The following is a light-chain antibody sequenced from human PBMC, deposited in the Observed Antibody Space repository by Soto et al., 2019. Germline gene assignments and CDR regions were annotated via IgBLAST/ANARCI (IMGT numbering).Light chain of an antibody. J-gene: IGLJ1*01. V-gene: IGLV2-14*01. CDR3: SSYTSFSTYV. Sequence: QSALTQPASVSGSPGQSITISCTGTSSDVGDYNYVSWYQQHPGKAPKLMIYEVSNRPSGVSNRFSGSKSDNTASLTISGLQAEDEADYYCSSYTSFSTYVFGTGTKLTVL. CDR1: SSDVGDYNY. CDR2: EVS.